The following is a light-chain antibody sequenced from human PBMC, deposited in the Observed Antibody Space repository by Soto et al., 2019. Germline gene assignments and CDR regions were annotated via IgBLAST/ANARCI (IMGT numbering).Light chain of an antibody. CDR3: QQYSNWPPLYT. V-gene: IGKV3-15*01. CDR2: DAS. J-gene: IGKJ2*01. Sequence: EIVMTQSPATLSGSPGERATLSYRASQSVSSYLAWYQQKPGLPPRLLIYDASTRATGIPDRFSGSGSGTDFTLTISSLQSADFAVYYCQQYSNWPPLYTFGRGTKLEIK. CDR1: QSVSSY.